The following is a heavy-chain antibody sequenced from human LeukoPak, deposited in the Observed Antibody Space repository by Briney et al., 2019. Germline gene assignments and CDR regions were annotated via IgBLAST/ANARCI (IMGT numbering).Heavy chain of an antibody. CDR3: AKDREQWLVPDAFDI. V-gene: IGHV3-23*01. Sequence: GGSLRLSCAASGFTFSSYAMSWVRQAPGKGLEWVSAISGSGGSTYYADSVKGRFTISRDNSRNTLYLQMNSLRAEDTAVYYCAKDREQWLVPDAFDIWGQGTVVTVSS. CDR1: GFTFSSYA. D-gene: IGHD6-19*01. CDR2: ISGSGGST. J-gene: IGHJ3*02.